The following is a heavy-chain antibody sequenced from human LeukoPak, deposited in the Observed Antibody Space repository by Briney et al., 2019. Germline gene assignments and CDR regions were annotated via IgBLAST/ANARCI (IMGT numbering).Heavy chain of an antibody. V-gene: IGHV1-69*04. CDR2: IIPILGIA. J-gene: IGHJ4*02. CDR3: AREDPYYFDY. Sequence: GASVKVSCKASGYTFTGYYMHWVRQAPGQGLEWMGRIIPILGIANYAQKFQGRVTITADKSTSTAYMELSSLRSEDTAVYYCAREDPYYFDYWGQGTLVTVSS. CDR1: GYTFTGYY.